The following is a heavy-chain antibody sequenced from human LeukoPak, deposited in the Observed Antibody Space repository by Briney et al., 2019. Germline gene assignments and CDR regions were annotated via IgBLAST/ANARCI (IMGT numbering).Heavy chain of an antibody. Sequence: GGSLRLSCVVSGFTFSDYYMHWARQAPGKGLEWVSSISTSSSYIYYADSVKGRFTISRNNAKDSLYLQMNSLRAEDTAVYYCTRDPTTGTFLHYYYYMDVWGKGTTVTISS. CDR1: GFTFSDYY. D-gene: IGHD1-1*01. J-gene: IGHJ6*03. CDR2: ISTSSSYI. CDR3: TRDPTTGTFLHYYYYMDV. V-gene: IGHV3-21*01.